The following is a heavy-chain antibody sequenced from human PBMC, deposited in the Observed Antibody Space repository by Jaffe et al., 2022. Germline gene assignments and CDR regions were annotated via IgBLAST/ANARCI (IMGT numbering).Heavy chain of an antibody. Sequence: QVQLQESGPGLVKPSGTLSLTCAVSGGSISSSNWWSWIRQPPGKGLEWIGEIYHSGSTNYNPSLKSRVTISVDKSKNQFSLKLSSVTAADTAVYYCARNKGPGSQYDSSGYYNDYFDYWGQGTLVTVSS. CDR2: IYHSGST. CDR1: GGSISSSNW. D-gene: IGHD3-22*01. J-gene: IGHJ4*02. V-gene: IGHV4-4*02. CDR3: ARNKGPGSQYDSSGYYNDYFDY.